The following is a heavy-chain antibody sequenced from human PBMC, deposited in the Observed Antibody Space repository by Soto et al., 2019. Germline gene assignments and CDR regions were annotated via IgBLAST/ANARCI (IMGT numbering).Heavy chain of an antibody. CDR3: ATDLYSSGWSGYDY. V-gene: IGHV1-24*01. D-gene: IGHD6-19*01. J-gene: IGHJ4*02. CDR1: GYTLTELS. CDR2: FDPEDGET. Sequence: ASVKVSCKVSGYTLTELSMHWVRQAPGKGLEWMGGFDPEDGETIYAQKFQGRVTMTEDTSTETAYMELSSLRSEDTAVYYCATDLYSSGWSGYDYWGQGTLVTVSS.